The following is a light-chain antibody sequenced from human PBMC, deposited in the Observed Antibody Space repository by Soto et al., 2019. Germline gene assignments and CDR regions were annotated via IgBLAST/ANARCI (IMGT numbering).Light chain of an antibody. CDR2: DAS. CDR3: QQRSNWPPLT. Sequence: EIVMTQSPATLSVSPGERATLSCRASQSISSSLAWYQQRPGQPPRLLIYDASNRATGVPVRFSGSGSGTDFTLTISSLEPEDFAVYYCQQRSNWPPLTFGGGTKVDIK. V-gene: IGKV3-11*01. J-gene: IGKJ4*01. CDR1: QSISSS.